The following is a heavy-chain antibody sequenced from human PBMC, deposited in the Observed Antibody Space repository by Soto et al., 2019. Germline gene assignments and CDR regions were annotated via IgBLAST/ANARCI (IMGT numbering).Heavy chain of an antibody. V-gene: IGHV4-31*03. J-gene: IGHJ6*02. CDR1: GGSISSGGYY. CDR3: ARESGYDFENYYGMDV. CDR2: IYYSGST. D-gene: IGHD5-12*01. Sequence: KTSETLSLTCTVSGGSISSGGYYWSWIRQHPGKGLEWIGYIYYSGSTYYNPSLKSRVTISVDTSKNQFSLKLSSVTAADTAVHYCARESGYDFENYYGMDVWGQGTTVTVSS.